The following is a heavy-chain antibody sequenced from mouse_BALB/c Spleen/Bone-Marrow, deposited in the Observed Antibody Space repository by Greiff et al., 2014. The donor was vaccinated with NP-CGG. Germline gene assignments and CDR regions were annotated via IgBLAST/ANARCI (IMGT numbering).Heavy chain of an antibody. CDR1: GYTFADYV. D-gene: IGHD2-4*01. CDR3: ARYYDYDWYFDV. CDR2: IYPGSGST. Sequence: QVQLKQSGPELVRPGASVKMSCKASGYTFADYVISWVKQRTGQGLEWIGEIYPGSGSTYYNEKFKGKATLTADKSSNTVYMQLSSLTSEDSAVYFCARYYDYDWYFDVWGAGTTVTVSS. V-gene: IGHV1-77*01. J-gene: IGHJ1*01.